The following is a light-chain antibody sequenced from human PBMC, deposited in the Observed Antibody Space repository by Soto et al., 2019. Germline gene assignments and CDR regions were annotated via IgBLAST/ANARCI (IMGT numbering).Light chain of an antibody. CDR1: QNIYSN. CDR2: AAS. Sequence: ILMTQSPASLSVSPGERATLSCRASQNIYSNIAWYQQRPGQAPRLLIYAASSRATGIPARFSGSGSGTEFTLTISSLQSEDFAVYYCQQYNNWPRTFGQGTKVDIK. J-gene: IGKJ1*01. V-gene: IGKV3-15*01. CDR3: QQYNNWPRT.